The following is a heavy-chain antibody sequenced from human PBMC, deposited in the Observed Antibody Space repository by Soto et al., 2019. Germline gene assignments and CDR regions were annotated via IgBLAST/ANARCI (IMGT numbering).Heavy chain of an antibody. J-gene: IGHJ6*02. Sequence: EVQLLESGGGLVQPGGSLRLSCAASGFTFSSYAMSWVRQAPVQGLEWVSAISGSGGSTLYADSVKGRITISRDNSKNPLYLQMNSLRAEDTAVYYCAKGRAPSGWYPPYYYGMDVWGLGTTVTVSS. CDR3: AKGRAPSGWYPPYYYGMDV. V-gene: IGHV3-23*01. CDR1: GFTFSSYA. CDR2: ISGSGGST. D-gene: IGHD6-19*01.